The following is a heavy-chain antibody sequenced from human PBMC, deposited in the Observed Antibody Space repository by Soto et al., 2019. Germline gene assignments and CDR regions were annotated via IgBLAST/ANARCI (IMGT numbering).Heavy chain of an antibody. CDR3: AKEVQWLVSEIDY. D-gene: IGHD6-19*01. Sequence: GGSLRLSCAASGFTFSSYAMSWVRQAPGKGLEWVSAISGSGGSTYYADSVKGRFTISRDNSKKTLYLQMNSLRADDTAVYYCAKEVQWLVSEIDYWGQGTLVTVSS. J-gene: IGHJ4*02. CDR2: ISGSGGST. CDR1: GFTFSSYA. V-gene: IGHV3-23*01.